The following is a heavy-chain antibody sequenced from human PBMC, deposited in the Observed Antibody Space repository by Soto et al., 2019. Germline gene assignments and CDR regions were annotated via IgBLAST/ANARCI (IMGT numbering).Heavy chain of an antibody. CDR1: GFTFSRDS. CDR3: AREAWYSSYNWFDP. D-gene: IGHD6-13*01. CDR2: SSSSSSTI. V-gene: IGHV3-48*01. Sequence: PGGSLRLSCAASGFTFSRDSMNWVRQAPGKGLEWVSYSSSSSSTIYYADSVKGRFTISRDNAKNSLYLQMNSLRAEDTAVYYCAREAWYSSYNWFDPWGQGTLVTVSS. J-gene: IGHJ5*02.